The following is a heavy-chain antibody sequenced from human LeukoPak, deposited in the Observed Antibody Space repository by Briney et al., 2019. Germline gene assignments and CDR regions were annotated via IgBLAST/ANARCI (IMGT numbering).Heavy chain of an antibody. Sequence: GGSLSLSCAASGFTVSSNYMSWVRQAPGKGLEWVSVIYSGGSTYYADSVKGRFTISRDNSKNTLYLQMNSLRADDTAVYYCARTAVAGFHTFDYWGQGTLVTVSS. D-gene: IGHD6-19*01. CDR3: ARTAVAGFHTFDY. CDR1: GFTVSSNY. V-gene: IGHV3-66*01. CDR2: IYSGGST. J-gene: IGHJ4*02.